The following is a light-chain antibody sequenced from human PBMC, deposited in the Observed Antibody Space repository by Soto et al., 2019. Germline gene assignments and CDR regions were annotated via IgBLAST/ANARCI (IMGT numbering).Light chain of an antibody. CDR2: AAS. V-gene: IGKV3-15*01. CDR1: QSVGSN. Sequence: ILMTQSPATLSVSPGERTTLACRASQSVGSNLAWYQQKPGQAPRLLIYAASTRASGVPARFSGSGSGTEFTLTISSLQSEDFAVYYCQQYNNWLRTFGHGTKVEIK. J-gene: IGKJ1*01. CDR3: QQYNNWLRT.